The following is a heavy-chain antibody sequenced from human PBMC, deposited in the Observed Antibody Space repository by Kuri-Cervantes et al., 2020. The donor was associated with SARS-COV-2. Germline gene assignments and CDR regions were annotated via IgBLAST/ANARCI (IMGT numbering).Heavy chain of an antibody. J-gene: IGHJ4*02. V-gene: IGHV3-30-3*01. Sequence: GGSLRLSCAASGFTFSSYAMHWVRQAPGKGLEWVAVISYDGSNKYYADSVKGRFIIFRDNSKNTLYLQMNSLRAEDTAVYYCAKGRAPRSSDYFDYWGQGTLVTVSS. D-gene: IGHD6-25*01. CDR2: ISYDGSNK. CDR1: GFTFSSYA. CDR3: AKGRAPRSSDYFDY.